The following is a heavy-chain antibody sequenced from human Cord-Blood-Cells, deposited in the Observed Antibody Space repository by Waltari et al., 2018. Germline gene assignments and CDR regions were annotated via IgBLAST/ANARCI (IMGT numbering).Heavy chain of an antibody. Sequence: QLQLQESGPGLVKPSGTLSLTCAVSGGSISSSNWWSWVCQPPGKGLEWIGEIYHSGSTNYNPSLKSRVTISVDKSKNQFSLKLSSVTAADTAVYYCAREQKIPVDTYWYFDLWGRGTLVTVSS. CDR2: IYHSGST. CDR1: GGSISSSNW. CDR3: AREQKIPVDTYWYFDL. V-gene: IGHV4-4*02. J-gene: IGHJ2*01.